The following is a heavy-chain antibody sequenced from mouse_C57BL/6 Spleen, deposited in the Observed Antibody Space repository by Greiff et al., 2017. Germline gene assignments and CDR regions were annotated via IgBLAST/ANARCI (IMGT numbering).Heavy chain of an antibody. J-gene: IGHJ2*01. CDR2: ISGGGGNT. CDR1: GFTFSSYT. D-gene: IGHD2-3*01. Sequence: EVHLVESGGGLVKPGGSLKLSCAASGFTFSSYTMSWVRQTPEKRLEWVATISGGGGNTYYPDSVKGRFTISRDNAKNTLYLQMSSLRSEDTALYYCARHGDGYYPYYFYYWGQGTTLTVSS. CDR3: ARHGDGYYPYYFYY. V-gene: IGHV5-9*01.